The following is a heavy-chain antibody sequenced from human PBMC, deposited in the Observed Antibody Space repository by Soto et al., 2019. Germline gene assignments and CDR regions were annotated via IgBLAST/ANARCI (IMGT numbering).Heavy chain of an antibody. D-gene: IGHD4-17*01. CDR1: GGSISSGDYY. CDR3: ARNDYGDHKPPFPDY. CDR2: IYYSGST. Sequence: QGQLQDSGPGLVKPSQTLSLTCTVSGGSISSGDYYWSWIRQPPGKGLEWIGYIYYSGSTYYNPSLKSRVTISVDTSKNQFSLKLSSVTAADTAVYYCARNDYGDHKPPFPDYWGQGTLVTVSS. V-gene: IGHV4-30-4*01. J-gene: IGHJ4*02.